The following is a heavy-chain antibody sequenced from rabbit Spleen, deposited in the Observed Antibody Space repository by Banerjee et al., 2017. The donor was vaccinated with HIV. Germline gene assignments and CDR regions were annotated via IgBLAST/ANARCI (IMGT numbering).Heavy chain of an antibody. CDR3: ARLTSNSNTYESYNL. Sequence: QEQLVESGGGLVKPGASLTLTCTASGFSFSSSYYMCWVRQAPGKGLEWIACIYAGSSDSTYYASWAKGRFTISKTSSTTVTLQMTSLTAADTATYFCARLTSNSNTYESYNLWGPGTLVTVS. D-gene: IGHD6-1*01. CDR2: IYAGSSDST. J-gene: IGHJ4*01. CDR1: GFSFSSSYY. V-gene: IGHV1S45*01.